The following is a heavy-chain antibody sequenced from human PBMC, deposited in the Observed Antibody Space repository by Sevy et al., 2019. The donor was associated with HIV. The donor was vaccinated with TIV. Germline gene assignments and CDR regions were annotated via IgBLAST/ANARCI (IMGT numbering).Heavy chain of an antibody. D-gene: IGHD5-12*01. CDR1: GGTFSSYA. CDR2: IIPIFGTA. Sequence: SVKVSCKASGGTFSSYAISWVRQAPRQGLEWMGGIIPIFGTANYAQKFQGRVTITADESTSTAYMELSSLRSEDTAVYYCARDVVATIDGMDVWGQGTTVTVSS. CDR3: ARDVVATIDGMDV. V-gene: IGHV1-69*13. J-gene: IGHJ6*02.